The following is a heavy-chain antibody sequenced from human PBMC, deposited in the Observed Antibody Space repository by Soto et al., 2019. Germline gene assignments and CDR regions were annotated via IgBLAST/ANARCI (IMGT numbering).Heavy chain of an antibody. V-gene: IGHV1-46*01. CDR3: ARVPLTYYDILTGSPAPYYYYYMDV. D-gene: IGHD3-9*01. CDR1: GYTFTSYY. Sequence: SVKVSCNASGYTFTSYYMHWARQAPGQGLEWMGIINPSGGSTSYAQKFQGRVTMTRDTSTSTVYMELSSLRSEDTAVYYCARVPLTYYDILTGSPAPYYYYYMDVWGKGTTVTVSS. CDR2: INPSGGST. J-gene: IGHJ6*03.